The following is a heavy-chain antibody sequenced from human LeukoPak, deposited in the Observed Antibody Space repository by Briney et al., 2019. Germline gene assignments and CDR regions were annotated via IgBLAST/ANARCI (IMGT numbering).Heavy chain of an antibody. CDR3: ARQSQQLGTSFDS. CDR1: GGSISSSGYY. Sequence: PSETLSLTCTVSGGSISSSGYYWGWIRQPPGKGLEWIGSIYYSGTTYYNLSLKSRLTISVDTSKNQFFLTLRSVTAADTAVYYCARQSQQLGTSFDSWGQGTLVTVSS. V-gene: IGHV4-39*01. D-gene: IGHD6-13*01. CDR2: IYYSGTT. J-gene: IGHJ4*02.